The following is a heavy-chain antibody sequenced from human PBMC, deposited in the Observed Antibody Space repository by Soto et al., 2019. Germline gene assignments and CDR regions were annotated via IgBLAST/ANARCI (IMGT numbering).Heavy chain of an antibody. V-gene: IGHV3-33*01. Sequence: PWGSLRLSCAASGFTFISYGIHLFRHSPFKGLEWVAVIWYDGSNKYYADSVKGRFTISRDNSKNTLYLQMNSLRAEDTAVYYCARYYDFWSGPGGMDVWGQGTTVTVSS. CDR2: IWYDGSNK. D-gene: IGHD3-3*01. J-gene: IGHJ6*02. CDR1: GFTFISYG. CDR3: ARYYDFWSGPGGMDV.